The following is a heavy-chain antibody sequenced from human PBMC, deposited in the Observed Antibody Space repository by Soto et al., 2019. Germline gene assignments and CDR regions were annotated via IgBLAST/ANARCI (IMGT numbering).Heavy chain of an antibody. CDR2: IKSKTDGGTT. V-gene: IGHV3-15*07. D-gene: IGHD2-2*01. Sequence: GGSLRLSCAASGFTFSNAWMNWVRQAPGKGLEWVGRIKSKTDGGTTDYAAPVKGRFTISRDDSKNTLYLQMNSLKTEDTAVYYCTTAPGVVVVPAADYYYGMDVWGQGTTVTVSS. CDR1: GFTFSNAW. CDR3: TTAPGVVVVPAADYYYGMDV. J-gene: IGHJ6*02.